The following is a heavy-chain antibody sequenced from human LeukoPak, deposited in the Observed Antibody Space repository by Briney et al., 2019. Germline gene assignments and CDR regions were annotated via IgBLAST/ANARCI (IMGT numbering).Heavy chain of an antibody. J-gene: IGHJ4*02. CDR3: AKGQQLVKGFQDY. D-gene: IGHD6-13*01. V-gene: IGHV3-23*01. CDR1: GFTFSIYV. CDR2: ISGRGDST. Sequence: PGGSLRLSCAASGFTFSIYVMSWLRQAPGKGLEWVSGISGRGDSTYYADSVKGRFTISRDNSKNTLYLQMNSLRAEDTAVYYCAKGQQLVKGFQDYWGQGTLVTVSS.